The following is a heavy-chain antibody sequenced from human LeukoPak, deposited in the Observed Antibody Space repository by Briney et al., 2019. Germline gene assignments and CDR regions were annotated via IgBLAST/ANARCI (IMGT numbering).Heavy chain of an antibody. D-gene: IGHD2-15*01. Sequence: EASVKVSCKASGYTFTSYGISWVRQAPGKGLEWVSSICSSGTTYYADSVKGRFTISRDNSKTTLYLQMNSLRAEDTATYYCAKGSDGSCYSATGDWGQGTLVTVSS. V-gene: IGHV3-23*01. CDR1: GYTFTSYG. J-gene: IGHJ4*02. CDR2: ICSSGTT. CDR3: AKGSDGSCYSATGD.